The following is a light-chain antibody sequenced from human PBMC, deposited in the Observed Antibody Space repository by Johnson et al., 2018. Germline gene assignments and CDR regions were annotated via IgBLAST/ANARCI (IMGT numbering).Light chain of an antibody. Sequence: QSVLTQPPSVSAAPGQKVTISCSGSSSNIGNNYVSWYQQPPGTAPKLLIYENNKRPSGIPDRFSGSKSGTSPTLVITGLPSGAEAEYYCGTWDRSLSAGNVFGTGTKVTVL. CDR2: ENN. CDR1: SSNIGNNY. V-gene: IGLV1-51*02. CDR3: GTWDRSLSAGNV. J-gene: IGLJ1*01.